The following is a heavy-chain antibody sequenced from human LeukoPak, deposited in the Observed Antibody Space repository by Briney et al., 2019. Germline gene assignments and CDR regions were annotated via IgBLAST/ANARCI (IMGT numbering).Heavy chain of an antibody. J-gene: IGHJ4*02. CDR1: GFTFTDYY. D-gene: IGHD3-10*01. CDR3: AREDYYYSSGY. V-gene: IGHV3-11*04. CDR2: IGLNGSPT. Sequence: GGSLRLSCAVSGFTFTDYYMSWIRQAPGKGLEWVAYIGLNGSPTYYADSVKGRFTISRDNAKKSVHLQMNSLRVEDTAVYFCAREDYYYSSGYWGQGTLVTVSS.